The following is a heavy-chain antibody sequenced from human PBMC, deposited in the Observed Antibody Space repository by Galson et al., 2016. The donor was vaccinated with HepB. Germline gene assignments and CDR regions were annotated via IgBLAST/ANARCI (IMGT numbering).Heavy chain of an antibody. CDR1: GYTFSTYW. CDR2: IYPSDSDT. Sequence: QSGAEVKKPGESLKISCKAPGYTFSTYWIGWVRQMPGKGLEWTGVIYPSDSDTRYSPSFQGQVTISADKSISTAYLQWNSLKASDTAIYYCARDLTPILWGQGTLVTVSS. J-gene: IGHJ4*02. CDR3: ARDLTPIL. V-gene: IGHV5-51*01. D-gene: IGHD3-9*01.